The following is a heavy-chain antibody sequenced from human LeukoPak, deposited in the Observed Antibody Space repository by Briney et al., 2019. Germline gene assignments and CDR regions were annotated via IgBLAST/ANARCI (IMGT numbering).Heavy chain of an antibody. CDR3: AKADQEGYYYDSSVYNVGVY. Sequence: ASVKVSCKASGYTFTSYYMHWVRQAPGQGLEWMGIINPSGGSTSYAQKFQGRVTMTRDTSTSTVYMELSSLRSEDTAVYYCAKADQEGYYYDSSVYNVGVYWGQGTLVTVSS. D-gene: IGHD3-22*01. CDR2: INPSGGST. V-gene: IGHV1-46*01. J-gene: IGHJ4*02. CDR1: GYTFTSYY.